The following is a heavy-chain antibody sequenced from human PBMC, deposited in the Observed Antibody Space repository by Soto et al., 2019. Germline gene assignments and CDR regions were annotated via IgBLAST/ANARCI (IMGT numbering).Heavy chain of an antibody. Sequence: LRLSCVASGFAFSRYAVHWVRQAPGKGLEWVAVISSDGRDTYYAPSVEGRFTISRLNFENTLYLQMNSLRPEDTAVYYCAKEPYETSGFYYSFDYWGQGTLVTSPQ. V-gene: IGHV3-30*18. D-gene: IGHD3-22*01. CDR2: ISSDGRDT. CDR1: GFAFSRYA. CDR3: AKEPYETSGFYYSFDY. J-gene: IGHJ4*02.